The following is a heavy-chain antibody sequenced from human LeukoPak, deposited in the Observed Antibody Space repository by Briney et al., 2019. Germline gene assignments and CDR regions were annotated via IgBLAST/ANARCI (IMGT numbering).Heavy chain of an antibody. CDR1: GCALRTGGRC. Sequence: SGPSLVKPPQTLTLTCTFAGCALRTGGRCVGWIRQPPGKALEWLPRSYWDDDKFYSTSLKTRLTFSKDTSKKQAVLAMTNMGPVDTAPYYWARMPFGGFPSSGSGMDTGGQETTATFSS. J-gene: IGHJ6*02. CDR3: ARMPFGGFPSSGSGMDT. D-gene: IGHD3-10*01. V-gene: IGHV2-70*17. CDR2: SYWDDDK.